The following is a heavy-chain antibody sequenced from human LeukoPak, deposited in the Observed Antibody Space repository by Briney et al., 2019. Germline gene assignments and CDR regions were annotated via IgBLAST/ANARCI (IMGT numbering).Heavy chain of an antibody. CDR1: GGTFSSYA. V-gene: IGHV1-69*05. D-gene: IGHD2-21*01. Sequence: SVKVSCKASGGTFSSYAISWVRQAPGQGLEWMGGIIPIFGTANYAQKFQGRVTITTDESTSTAYMELSSLRSEDTAAYYCASQIDLGGFDYWGQGTLVTVSS. CDR2: IIPIFGTA. CDR3: ASQIDLGGFDY. J-gene: IGHJ4*02.